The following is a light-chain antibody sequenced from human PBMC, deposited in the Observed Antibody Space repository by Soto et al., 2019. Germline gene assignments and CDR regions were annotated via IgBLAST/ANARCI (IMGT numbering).Light chain of an antibody. CDR3: QQYEIYPLT. Sequence: IQMTQSPSTLSASVGDRVTITCRASQKINTWVAWYQQRPGKAPQLLIYDASSLEPGVPSRFGGSGSGTDFTLTISSLQPDDFATYYCQQYEIYPLTFGGGTHVE. CDR1: QKINTW. V-gene: IGKV1-5*03. CDR2: DAS. J-gene: IGKJ4*01.